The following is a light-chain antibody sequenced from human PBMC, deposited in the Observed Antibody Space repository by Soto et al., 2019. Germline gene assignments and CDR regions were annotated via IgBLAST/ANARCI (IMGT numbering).Light chain of an antibody. V-gene: IGKV3-15*01. J-gene: IGKJ1*01. CDR2: GAS. Sequence: VLTQSPGTLSLSPGESATLSCRASQSVSSHLAWYQQKPGQAPSLLIYGASTRATGIPARFSGSGSGTEFTLTISSLQSEDFGLYYCHQYNNFWTFGQGTKVDI. CDR1: QSVSSH. CDR3: HQYNNFWT.